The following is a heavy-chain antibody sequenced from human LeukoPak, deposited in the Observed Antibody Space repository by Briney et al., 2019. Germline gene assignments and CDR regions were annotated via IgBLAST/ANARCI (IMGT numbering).Heavy chain of an antibody. CDR2: IYTSGST. CDR3: ARDDYGDYGGKNWFDS. CDR1: GGSISSYF. J-gene: IGHJ5*01. D-gene: IGHD4-17*01. V-gene: IGHV4-4*07. Sequence: SETLSLTCTVSGGSISSYFWSWIRQPAGKGLEWIGRIYTSGSTNHNPSLKSRVTMSIDTSKNQFSLNLTSVTAADTAVYYCARDDYGDYGGKNWFDSWGQGTLVTVSS.